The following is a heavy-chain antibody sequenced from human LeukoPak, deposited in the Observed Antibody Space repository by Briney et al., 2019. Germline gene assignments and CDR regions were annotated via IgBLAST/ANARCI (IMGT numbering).Heavy chain of an antibody. D-gene: IGHD2-21*02. CDR1: GGSISSGDYY. CDR3: ASSSPRVTARWWFDP. V-gene: IGHV4-30-4*01. Sequence: SQTLSLTCTVSGGSISSGDYYWSWIRQPPGKGLEWIGYIYYSGSTYYNPSLKSRVTISVDTSKNQFSLKLSSVTAADTAVYYCASSSPRVTARWWFDPWGQGTLVTVSS. J-gene: IGHJ5*02. CDR2: IYYSGST.